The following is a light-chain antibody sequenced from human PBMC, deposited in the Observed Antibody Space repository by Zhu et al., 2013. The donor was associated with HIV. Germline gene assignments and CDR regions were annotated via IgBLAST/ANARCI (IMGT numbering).Light chain of an antibody. V-gene: IGKV3-20*01. Sequence: EIVLTQSPGTLSLSPGERATLSCRASQSVRGDFLAWYQQKPGQAPRLLMYGASTRGTGIPDRFSGSGSGTDFSLSINRLEPEDFAVYYCQQYGSSPLTFGGGTTVEIK. CDR1: QSVRGDF. CDR3: QQYGSSPLT. CDR2: GAS. J-gene: IGKJ4*01.